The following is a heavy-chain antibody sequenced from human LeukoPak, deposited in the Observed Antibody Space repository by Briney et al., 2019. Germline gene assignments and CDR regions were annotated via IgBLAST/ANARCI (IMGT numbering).Heavy chain of an antibody. CDR2: ITADGTKK. CDR1: GFTFSSYE. Sequence: GGSLRLSCAASGFTFSSYEMNWVRQAPGKGLEWVSYITADGTKKYHADSVKGGFTISRDNAKNSLYLQMNSLRVDDTAMYYCAREVKWELPDYWGQGTLVTVSS. CDR3: AREVKWELPDY. J-gene: IGHJ4*02. V-gene: IGHV3-48*03. D-gene: IGHD1-26*01.